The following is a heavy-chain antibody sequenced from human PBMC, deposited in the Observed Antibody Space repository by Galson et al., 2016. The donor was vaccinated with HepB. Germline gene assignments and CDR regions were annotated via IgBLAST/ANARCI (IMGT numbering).Heavy chain of an antibody. D-gene: IGHD6-13*01. V-gene: IGHV5-51*01. Sequence: QSGAEVKKPGESLKISCKSSGYSFTTYWIGWVRQMPGRGLEWMGIIYPGDSHTRYSPSSQGQVPISADKSISTAYLQWSSLKASDTAMYYCARRGAAAGDSPLDYWGQGSLLTVSS. CDR2: IYPGDSHT. CDR1: GYSFTTYW. CDR3: ARRGAAAGDSPLDY. J-gene: IGHJ4*02.